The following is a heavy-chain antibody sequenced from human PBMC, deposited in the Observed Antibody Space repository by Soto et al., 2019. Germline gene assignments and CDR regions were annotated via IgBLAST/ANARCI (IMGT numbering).Heavy chain of an antibody. Sequence: GDGFTSYARRSPPQAPGQRLEWMGWINAGNGNTKYSQKFQGRVTITRDTSASTAYMELSSLRSEDTAVYYCARDPGYSYGYTWGQGTLVTVS. CDR1: GDGFTSYA. CDR3: ARDPGYSYGYT. CDR2: INAGNGNT. V-gene: IGHV1-3*01. D-gene: IGHD5-18*01. J-gene: IGHJ5*02.